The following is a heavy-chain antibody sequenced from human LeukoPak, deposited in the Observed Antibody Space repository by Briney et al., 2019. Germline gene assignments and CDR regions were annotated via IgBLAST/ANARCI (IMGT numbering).Heavy chain of an antibody. Sequence: ASVTVSCKASGYTFTSYYMHWVRQAPGQGLEWMGIINPSGGSTSYAQKFQGRVTMTRGTSTSTVYMELSSLRSEDTAVYYCAREGRNREWFDPWGQGTLVTVSS. CDR3: AREGRNREWFDP. CDR1: GYTFTSYY. J-gene: IGHJ5*02. CDR2: INPSGGST. V-gene: IGHV1-46*01.